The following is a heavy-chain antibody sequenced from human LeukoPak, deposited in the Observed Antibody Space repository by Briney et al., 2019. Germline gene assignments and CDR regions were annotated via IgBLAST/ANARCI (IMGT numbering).Heavy chain of an antibody. CDR1: GYSISSGYY. V-gene: IGHV4-38-2*02. D-gene: IGHD6-13*01. Sequence: SETLSLTCTVSGYSISSGYYWGWIRQPPGKGLEWIGSIYHSGSTYYNPSLKSRVTISVDTSKNQFSLKLSSVTAADTAVYYCARDYGIAAAGYWGQGTLVTVSS. CDR3: ARDYGIAAAGY. CDR2: IYHSGST. J-gene: IGHJ4*02.